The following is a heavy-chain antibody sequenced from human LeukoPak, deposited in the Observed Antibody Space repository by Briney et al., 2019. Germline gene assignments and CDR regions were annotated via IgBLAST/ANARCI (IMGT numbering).Heavy chain of an antibody. J-gene: IGHJ3*02. Sequence: SETLSLTCTVSGGSISSYYWSWIRQPPGEGLEWIGYIYYSGSTNYNPSLKSRVTISVDTSKNQFSLKLSSVTAADTAVYYCARFPGFGVVTNAFDIWGQGTMVTVSS. D-gene: IGHD3-3*01. CDR3: ARFPGFGVVTNAFDI. CDR2: IYYSGST. V-gene: IGHV4-59*12. CDR1: GGSISSYY.